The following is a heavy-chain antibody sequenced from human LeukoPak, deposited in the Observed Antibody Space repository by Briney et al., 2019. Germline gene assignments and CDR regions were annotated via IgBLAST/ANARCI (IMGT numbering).Heavy chain of an antibody. J-gene: IGHJ4*02. CDR1: GFTFSSYA. CDR3: AKDRGSSKYYFDY. CDR2: ISGSGGST. V-gene: IGHV3-23*01. Sequence: GGSLRLSCAASGFTFSSYAMSWVRQAPGKGLEWVSAISGSGGSTYYADSVKGRFTISRDNSKNTLYLQRNSLRAEDTAVYYCAKDRGSSKYYFDYWGQGTLVTVSS. D-gene: IGHD1-26*01.